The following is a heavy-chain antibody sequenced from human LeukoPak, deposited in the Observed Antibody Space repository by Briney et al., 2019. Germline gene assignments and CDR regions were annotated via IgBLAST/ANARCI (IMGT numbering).Heavy chain of an antibody. Sequence: PGGSLRLSCVASGFTVSNNGLSWFRQAPGKRLEWVSDISGVGNTYYADSVKGRFTISRDNSKNTLYLQMNSLRAEDTAVYYCAKDLEMATPRPTRGYWGQGTLVTVSS. CDR1: GFTVSNNG. D-gene: IGHD5-24*01. V-gene: IGHV3-23*01. CDR3: AKDLEMATPRPTRGY. J-gene: IGHJ4*02. CDR2: ISGVGNT.